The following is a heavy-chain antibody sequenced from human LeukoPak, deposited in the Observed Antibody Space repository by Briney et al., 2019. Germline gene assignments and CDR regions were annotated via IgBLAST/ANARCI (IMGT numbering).Heavy chain of an antibody. CDR3: ARSSGTGTFSY. Sequence: SKTLSLTCTVSGDSISRSTYYWAWIRQPPGKGLEWIGSVYYGRSPYFNPSLESRATISVDTSKNHFSPKMSSVTAADTAVYYCARSSGTGTFSYWGQGTLVTVSS. CDR1: GDSISRSTYY. J-gene: IGHJ4*02. CDR2: VYYGRSP. D-gene: IGHD6-25*01. V-gene: IGHV4-39*02.